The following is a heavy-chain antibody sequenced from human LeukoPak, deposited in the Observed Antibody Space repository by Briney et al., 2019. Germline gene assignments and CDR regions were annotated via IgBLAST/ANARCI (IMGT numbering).Heavy chain of an antibody. D-gene: IGHD6-6*01. V-gene: IGHV1-18*01. Sequence: ASVKVSCKASGGTFSSYAISWVRQAPGQGLEWMGWISAYNGNTNYAQKLQGRVTMTTDTSTSTAYMELRSLRSDDTAVYYCARGRQLVPNNWFDPWGQGTLVTVSS. CDR2: ISAYNGNT. CDR3: ARGRQLVPNNWFDP. J-gene: IGHJ5*02. CDR1: GGTFSSYA.